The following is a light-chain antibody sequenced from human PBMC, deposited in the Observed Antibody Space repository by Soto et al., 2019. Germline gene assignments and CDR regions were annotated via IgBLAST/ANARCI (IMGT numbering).Light chain of an antibody. CDR2: GAS. V-gene: IGKV3-15*01. CDR1: QSVSSN. J-gene: IGKJ5*01. Sequence: EIVMTQSPATLSVSPGEGATLSCRASQSVSSNLAWYQQKPGQAPRLLIYGASTRATGIPARFSGSGSGTEFTLTISSLQSEDFAVYYCQQYNIWPPITFGQGTRLEIK. CDR3: QQYNIWPPIT.